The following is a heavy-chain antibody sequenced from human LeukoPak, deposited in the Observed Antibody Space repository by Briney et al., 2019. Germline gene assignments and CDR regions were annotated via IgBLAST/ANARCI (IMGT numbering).Heavy chain of an antibody. D-gene: IGHD3-22*01. CDR2: ISSSSSYI. V-gene: IGHV3-21*01. J-gene: IGHJ6*02. Sequence: GGSLRLSCAASGFTFSSYSMNWVRQAPGKGLEWVSSISSSSSYIYYADSVKGRFTISRDNAKNSLYLQMNSLRAEDTAVYYCARDHRGYYDSSGLFDYYYGMDVWGQGTTVTVSS. CDR3: ARDHRGYYDSSGLFDYYYGMDV. CDR1: GFTFSSYS.